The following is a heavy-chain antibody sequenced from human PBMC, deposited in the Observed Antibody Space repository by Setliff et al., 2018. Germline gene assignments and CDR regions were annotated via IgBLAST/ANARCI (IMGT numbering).Heavy chain of an antibody. D-gene: IGHD2-2*01. J-gene: IGHJ6*02. CDR3: ARGLYCSSTSCYPFYYYYYGMDV. V-gene: IGHV1-46*01. Sequence: GASVKVSCKASGYTFTSHYMHWVRQAPGLGLEWMGTINPSSGRTSYAQKFQGRVTMTRDTSTSTVYMDMSSLRSEDTAVYYCARGLYCSSTSCYPFYYYYYGMDVWGQGTTVTVSS. CDR1: GYTFTSHY. CDR2: INPSSGRT.